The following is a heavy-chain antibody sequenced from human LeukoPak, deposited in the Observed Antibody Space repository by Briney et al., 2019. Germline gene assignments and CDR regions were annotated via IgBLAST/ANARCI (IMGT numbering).Heavy chain of an antibody. J-gene: IGHJ4*02. V-gene: IGHV4-59*01. CDR3: ARGPGYSSSWYAG. Sequence: KPSETLSLTCTVSGGSISSYYWSWIRQPPGKGLEWTGYIYYSGSTNYNPSLKSRVTISVDTSKNQFSLKLSSVTAADTAVYYCARGPGYSSSWYAGWGQGTLVTVSS. CDR2: IYYSGST. D-gene: IGHD6-13*01. CDR1: GGSISSYY.